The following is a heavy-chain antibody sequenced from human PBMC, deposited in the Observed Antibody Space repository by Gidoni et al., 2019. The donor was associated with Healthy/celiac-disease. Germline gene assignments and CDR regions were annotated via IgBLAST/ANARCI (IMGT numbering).Heavy chain of an antibody. Sequence: QVQLQESGPGLVKPSATLSLTCAVSGYSISSGYYWGWIRQPPGKGLEWIGSSYHSGSTYYNPSLKSRVTISVDTSKNQFSLKLSSVTAADTAVYYCARGYEGNYYFDYWGQGTLVTVSS. V-gene: IGHV4-38-2*01. CDR1: GYSISSGYY. D-gene: IGHD5-12*01. CDR2: SYHSGST. J-gene: IGHJ4*02. CDR3: ARGYEGNYYFDY.